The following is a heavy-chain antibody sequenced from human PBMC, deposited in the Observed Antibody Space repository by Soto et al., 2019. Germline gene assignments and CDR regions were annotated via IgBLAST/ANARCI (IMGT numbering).Heavy chain of an antibody. Sequence: GGSLRLSCAASGFTFSSYAMSWVRQAPGKGLEWVSAISGSGGSTYYADSVKGRFTISRDNSKNTLYLQMNSLRAEDTAVYYCAKDRAYSCYVPTKPYGMDVWGQGTTVTVSS. CDR3: AKDRAYSCYVPTKPYGMDV. V-gene: IGHV3-23*01. CDR1: GFTFSSYA. CDR2: ISGSGGST. J-gene: IGHJ6*02. D-gene: IGHD5-12*01.